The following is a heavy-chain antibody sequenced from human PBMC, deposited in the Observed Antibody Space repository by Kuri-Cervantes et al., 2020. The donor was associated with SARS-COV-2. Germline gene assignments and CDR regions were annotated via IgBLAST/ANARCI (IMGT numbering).Heavy chain of an antibody. Sequence: LRLSCAVSGGSISSGGYSWSWIRQPPGKGLEWIGYIYHSGSTYYNPSLKSRVTISVDRSKNQFSLKLSSVTAADTAVYYCAGSITGTTVLEGFDYWGQGTLVTVSS. CDR1: GGSISSGGYS. D-gene: IGHD1-7*01. CDR2: IYHSGST. V-gene: IGHV4-30-2*01. CDR3: AGSITGTTVLEGFDY. J-gene: IGHJ4*02.